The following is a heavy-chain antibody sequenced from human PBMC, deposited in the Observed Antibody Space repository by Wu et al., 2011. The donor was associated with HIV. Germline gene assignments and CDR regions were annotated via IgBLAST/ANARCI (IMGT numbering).Heavy chain of an antibody. Sequence: QVQLVQSGAEVKKPGASVKVSCKASGYTFTNYKINWVRQAPGQGLQWVGRFITTFSTRQYAQKYHGRVAIIADSSTTTVYMDLTNLTSEDTAVYYCATGRGGVGATMAHWGQGTLVTVSS. V-gene: IGHV1-69*06. J-gene: IGHJ4*02. CDR2: FITTFSTR. CDR1: GYTFTNYK. D-gene: IGHD1-26*01. CDR3: ATGRGGVGATMAH.